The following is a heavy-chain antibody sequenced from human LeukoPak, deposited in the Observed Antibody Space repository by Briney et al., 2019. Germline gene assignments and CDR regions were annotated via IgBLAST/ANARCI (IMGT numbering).Heavy chain of an antibody. CDR1: GYTFTSYG. J-gene: IGHJ4*02. V-gene: IGHV1-18*01. Sequence: ASVNVSCKASGYTFTSYGISWVRQAPGQGLEWMGWISAYNGNTNYAQKLQGRVTMNTDTSTSTAYMDLRSLRSDDTAVCYCARDKQMATMNRAFGYWGEGKLLSVSS. CDR2: ISAYNGNT. D-gene: IGHD5-24*01. CDR3: ARDKQMATMNRAFGY.